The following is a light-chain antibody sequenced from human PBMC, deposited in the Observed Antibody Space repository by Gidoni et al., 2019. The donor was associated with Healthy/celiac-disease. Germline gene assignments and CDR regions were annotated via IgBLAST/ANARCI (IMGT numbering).Light chain of an antibody. J-gene: IGKJ4*01. CDR1: QSVSSN. V-gene: IGKV3-15*01. CDR3: QQNNNWPPIT. Sequence: EIVMTQFPATLSVSPGERATLSCRAIQSVSSNLALYQQKPDQAPRLLIYGASTRATGIPARFSGSGSGKEFTITSSSLQYEDFAVYYYQQNNNWPPITFGGGTKVEIK. CDR2: GAS.